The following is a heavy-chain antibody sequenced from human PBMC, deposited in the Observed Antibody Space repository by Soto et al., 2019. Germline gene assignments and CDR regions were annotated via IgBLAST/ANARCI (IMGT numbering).Heavy chain of an antibody. CDR3: VRRSDWFNL. CDR1: GYGFTSYW. V-gene: IGHV5-51*01. Sequence: GESLKISCKGSGYGFTSYWIGWVRQMPGKGLEWMGIIYPRDSDTRYSPSFEGQVTISADKSISTAYLQWSSLKASDTAIYYCVRRSDWFNLWGQGXLVTVYS. J-gene: IGHJ5*02. CDR2: IYPRDSDT.